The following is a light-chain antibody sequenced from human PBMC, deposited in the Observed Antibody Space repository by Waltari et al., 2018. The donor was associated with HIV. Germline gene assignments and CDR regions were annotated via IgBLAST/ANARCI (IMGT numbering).Light chain of an antibody. CDR3: CSYAGSSTFVV. CDR2: EVT. J-gene: IGLJ2*01. Sequence: QSALTQPASVSGSPGQSITISCTGTSSDVGSYHLVSWYQQHPGKAPKLMIYEVTKRPAGVSNRFAGSKSDNTASLTISGLQAEDEADYYCCSYAGSSTFVVFGGGTKLTVL. V-gene: IGLV2-23*02. CDR1: SSDVGSYHL.